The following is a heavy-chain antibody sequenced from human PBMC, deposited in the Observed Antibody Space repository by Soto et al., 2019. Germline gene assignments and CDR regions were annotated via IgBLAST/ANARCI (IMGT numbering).Heavy chain of an antibody. Sequence: GGSLRLSWGGSGVTFSRFWVSWARQAPGKGLEWVANIKEDGSETYYVDSVKGRFTISRDNAKNSVFLQMNSLRGEDTAVYYCARGRTWYAPWGQGTLVTVSS. V-gene: IGHV3-7*01. CDR3: ARGRTWYAP. J-gene: IGHJ5*02. CDR2: IKEDGSET. CDR1: GVTFSRFW.